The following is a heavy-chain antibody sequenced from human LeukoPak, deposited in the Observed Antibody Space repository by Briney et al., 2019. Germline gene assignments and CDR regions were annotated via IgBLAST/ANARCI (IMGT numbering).Heavy chain of an antibody. CDR2: VEKTGGRA. CDR1: GFKFRDYA. J-gene: IGHJ4*02. D-gene: IGHD5-18*01. Sequence: PGGSLRLSCAASGFKFRDYAMSWVRQAPGKGLEWVSTVEKTGGRAYYADSVKGRFTVSRDNSKNTLYLQINSLRAEDTALYYCAKQQGALIQQWYFDYWGQGTLVTVSS. V-gene: IGHV3-23*01. CDR3: AKQQGALIQQWYFDY.